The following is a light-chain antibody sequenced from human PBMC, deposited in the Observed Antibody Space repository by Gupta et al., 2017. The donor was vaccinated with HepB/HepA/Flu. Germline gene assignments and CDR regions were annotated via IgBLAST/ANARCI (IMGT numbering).Light chain of an antibody. CDR1: SSDVGGYNF. CDR3: SSFAGGNRV. Sequence: QSALTQPPSASGSPGQSVTISCTGTSSDVGGYNFVSWYQQHPGKAPKLNIYEVNKRPSGVPDRFSGSKSGNTASLTVSGLQAEDEADYYCSSFAGGNRVFGGGTKLTVL. J-gene: IGLJ2*01. CDR2: EVN. V-gene: IGLV2-8*01.